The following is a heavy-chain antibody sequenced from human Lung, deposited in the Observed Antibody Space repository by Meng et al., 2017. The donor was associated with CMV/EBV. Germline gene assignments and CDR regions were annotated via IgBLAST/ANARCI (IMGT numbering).Heavy chain of an antibody. J-gene: IGHJ4*02. V-gene: IGHV3-11*01. Sequence: SXKISXAASGFTFSDYYMSWIRQAPGKGLEWVSYISSSGSTIYYADSVKGRFTISRDNAKNSLYLQMNSLRAEDTAVYYCARNRGYSYGLGAYWGQGPLVTVSS. CDR2: ISSSGSTI. D-gene: IGHD5-18*01. CDR3: ARNRGYSYGLGAY. CDR1: GFTFSDYY.